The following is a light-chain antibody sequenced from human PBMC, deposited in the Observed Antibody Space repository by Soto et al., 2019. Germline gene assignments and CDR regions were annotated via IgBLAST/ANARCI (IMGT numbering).Light chain of an antibody. Sequence: DIVMTQSPDSLAVSLGERATINCKSSQRGLYSSNNKNYLAWYQQKPGQPPKLLIYRASTRASGVPDRFSGSGSGTDFTLTISSLQAEDVAVYYCQKYYSTPQTFGQGTKVEIK. CDR1: QRGLYSSNNKNY. CDR2: RAS. CDR3: QKYYSTPQT. J-gene: IGKJ1*01. V-gene: IGKV4-1*01.